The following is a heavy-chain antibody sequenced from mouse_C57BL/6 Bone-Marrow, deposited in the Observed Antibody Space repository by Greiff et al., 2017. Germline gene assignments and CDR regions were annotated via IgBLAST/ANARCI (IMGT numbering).Heavy chain of an antibody. CDR1: GYTFTGYW. V-gene: IGHV1-9*01. CDR3: EREGVITAWYFDV. J-gene: IGHJ1*03. D-gene: IGHD1-1*01. CDR2: IVPGSGST. Sequence: VQLQQSGAELMKPGASVKLSCKATGYTFTGYWIEWVKQRPGHGLEWIGEIVPGSGSTNYNEKFKGKATITADTSSNTAYMQLSSLTTEDSAIYDCEREGVITAWYFDVWGTGTTVTVSS.